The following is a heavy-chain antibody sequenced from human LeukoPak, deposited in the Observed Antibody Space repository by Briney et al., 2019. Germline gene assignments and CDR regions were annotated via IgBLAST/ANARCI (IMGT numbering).Heavy chain of an antibody. J-gene: IGHJ5*02. V-gene: IGHV1-46*01. CDR3: ARQCGGDCYPNNWFDP. CDR2: INPSGGST. D-gene: IGHD2-21*02. CDR1: GYTFTGYY. Sequence: ASVKVSCKASGYTFTGYYMHWVRQAPGQGLEWMGIINPSGGSTSYAQKFQGRVTMTRDMSTSTVYMELSSLRSEDTAVYYCARQCGGDCYPNNWFDPWGQGTLVTVSS.